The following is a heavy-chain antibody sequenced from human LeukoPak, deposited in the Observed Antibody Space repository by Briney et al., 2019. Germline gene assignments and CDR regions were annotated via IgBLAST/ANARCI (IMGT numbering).Heavy chain of an antibody. Sequence: SETLSLTCTVSGGSISSYYWSWIRQPPGKGLEWIGYIYYSGSTNYNPSLKSRVTISVDASKNQFSLKLSSVTAADTAVYYCARLLGGGVDPWGQGTLVTVSS. CDR3: ARLLGGGVDP. CDR1: GGSISSYY. D-gene: IGHD3-16*01. CDR2: IYYSGST. V-gene: IGHV4-59*08. J-gene: IGHJ5*02.